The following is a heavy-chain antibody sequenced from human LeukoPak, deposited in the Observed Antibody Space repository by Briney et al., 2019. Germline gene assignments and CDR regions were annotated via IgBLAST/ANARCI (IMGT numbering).Heavy chain of an antibody. CDR1: GGSFSGYY. CDR3: ARYSSSWDVDY. J-gene: IGHJ4*02. CDR2: IYYSGST. V-gene: IGHV4-34*01. D-gene: IGHD6-13*01. Sequence: SETLSLTCAVYGGSFSGYYWSWIRQPPGKGLEWIGYIYYSGSTYYNPSLKSRVTISVDKSKNQFSLKLSSVTAADTAVYYCARYSSSWDVDYWGQGTLVTVSS.